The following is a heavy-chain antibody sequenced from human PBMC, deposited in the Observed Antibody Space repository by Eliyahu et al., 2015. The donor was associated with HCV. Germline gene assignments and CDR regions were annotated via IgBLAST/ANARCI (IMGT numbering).Heavy chain of an antibody. V-gene: IGHV4-39*01. CDR3: ARPRAGRGRDCSGGSCYSYWFDP. D-gene: IGHD2-15*01. J-gene: IGHJ5*02. CDR2: IYYSGSA. CDR1: GGSISSSSYY. Sequence: QLQLQESGPGLVKPSETLSLTCTXSGGSISSSSYYWGWIRQPPGKGLEWIGSIYYSGSAYYNPSLKSRVTISVDTSKNQFSLKLSSVTAADTAVYYCARPRAGRGRDCSGGSCYSYWFDPWGQGTLVTVSS.